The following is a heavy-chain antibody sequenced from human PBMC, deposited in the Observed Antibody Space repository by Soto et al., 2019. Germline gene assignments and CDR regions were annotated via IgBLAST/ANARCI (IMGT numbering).Heavy chain of an antibody. J-gene: IGHJ4*02. D-gene: IGHD1-1*01. CDR3: ARGRYGDY. CDR2: ISAHNGNT. CDR1: GYTFTSYG. V-gene: IGHV1-18*01. Sequence: QVHLVQSGAEVKKPGASVKVSCKASGYTFTSYGITWVRQAPGQGLEWMGWISAHNGNTDYAQKLQGRVIVTRDTSTSTAYLELRSLLYDDTAVYYCARGRYGDYWGQGALVTVSS.